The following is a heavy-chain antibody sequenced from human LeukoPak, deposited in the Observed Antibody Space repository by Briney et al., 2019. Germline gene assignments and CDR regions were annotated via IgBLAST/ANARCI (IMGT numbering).Heavy chain of an antibody. V-gene: IGHV3-7*01. CDR1: GYTFRSSW. CDR3: ARDPYRGALDY. J-gene: IGHJ4*02. CDR2: INQDGSDK. D-gene: IGHD3-16*02. Sequence: GGSLRLSCADSGYTFRSSWVTWVRQAPGEGLEWVAVINQDGSDKKYVDSVKGRFTITKDNAKNSLFLQMSSLRADDTALYYCARDPYRGALDYWGRGTLVTVSS.